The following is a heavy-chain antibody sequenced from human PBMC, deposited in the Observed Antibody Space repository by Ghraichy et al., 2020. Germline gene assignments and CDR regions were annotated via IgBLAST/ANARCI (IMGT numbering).Heavy chain of an antibody. CDR2: ISGSGGIT. D-gene: IGHD3-10*01. V-gene: IGHV3-23*01. CDR1: GFTFSTYA. J-gene: IGHJ4*02. Sequence: GESLNISCAASGFTFSTYAMSWVRQAPGKGLEWGSGISGSGGITYYADPVKGRFTISRDNSKKTLYLQMNSLRVEDTAVYYCAKGVRTWFGEGPYFDYWGQGTLVTVSS. CDR3: AKGVRTWFGEGPYFDY.